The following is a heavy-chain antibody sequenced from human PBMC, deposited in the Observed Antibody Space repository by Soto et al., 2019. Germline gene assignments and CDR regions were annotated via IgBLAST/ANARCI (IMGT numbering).Heavy chain of an antibody. CDR2: IYYSGST. V-gene: IGHV4-31*03. CDR1: GGSISSGGYY. D-gene: IGHD6-13*01. Sequence: QVQLQESGPGLVKPSQTLSLTCTVSGGSISSGGYYWNWIRQRPGKGLEWIGYIYYSGSTYYNPSLKSRVTIALDTSKNQFSLKLTSVTAADTAVYYCARDCCSSWFCGMDVWGQGTTVTVSS. J-gene: IGHJ6*02. CDR3: ARDCCSSWFCGMDV.